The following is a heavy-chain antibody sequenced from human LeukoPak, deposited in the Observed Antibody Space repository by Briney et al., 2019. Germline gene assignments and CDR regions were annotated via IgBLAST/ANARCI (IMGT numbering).Heavy chain of an antibody. J-gene: IGHJ4*02. CDR2: ISGSGDDT. CDR1: GFSFSNFA. V-gene: IGHV3-23*01. CDR3: AKDLARGFCSERSCYSFDD. Sequence: GGSLRLSCAASGFSFSNFAMTWVRQAPGKGLEWVSTISGSGDDTHYADSVKGRFTISRDNSKNALYLQMNSLRGEDTAVYYCAKDLARGFCSERSCYSFDDWGQGTLVTVSS. D-gene: IGHD2-2*01.